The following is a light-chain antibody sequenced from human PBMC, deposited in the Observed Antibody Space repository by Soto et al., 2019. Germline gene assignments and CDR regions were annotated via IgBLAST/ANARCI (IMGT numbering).Light chain of an antibody. CDR3: QQNKDWPGT. CDR2: DAS. V-gene: IGKV3-15*01. Sequence: EMVMTQSPATLSVSPGERATLSCRASQSVSSYLAWFQQKPGQAPRLLIYDASTRAIGIPVRFSGSGSGTEFTLTISSLQSEDSGVYYCQQNKDWPGTFGQGTKVDIK. CDR1: QSVSSY. J-gene: IGKJ1*01.